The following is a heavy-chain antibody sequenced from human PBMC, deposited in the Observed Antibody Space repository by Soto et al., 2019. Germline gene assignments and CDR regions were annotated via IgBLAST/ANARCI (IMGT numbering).Heavy chain of an antibody. Sequence: SETLSLTCTVSGGSISSSSYYWGWIRQPPGKGLEWIGSIYYSGSTYYNPSLKSRVTISVDTSKNQFSLKLSSVTAADTAVYYCARKLMTTVTTVWFDPWGQGTLVTVSS. J-gene: IGHJ5*02. CDR1: GGSISSSSYY. V-gene: IGHV4-39*01. CDR3: ARKLMTTVTTVWFDP. CDR2: IYYSGST. D-gene: IGHD4-17*01.